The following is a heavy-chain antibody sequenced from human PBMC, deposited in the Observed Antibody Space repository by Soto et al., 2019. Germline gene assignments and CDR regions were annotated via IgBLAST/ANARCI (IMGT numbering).Heavy chain of an antibody. CDR1: GYTFTSYY. Sequence: ASVKVSCKASGYTFTSYYMNWVRQAPGQGLEWLGIINPSGGYTTYAQRFLGRVTMTSDTSTSTVHMELGSLRAEDTAVYYCARAGLEYSYGYFDYWGQGTLVTVSS. CDR3: ARAGLEYSYGYFDY. J-gene: IGHJ4*02. V-gene: IGHV1-46*01. D-gene: IGHD5-18*01. CDR2: INPSGGYT.